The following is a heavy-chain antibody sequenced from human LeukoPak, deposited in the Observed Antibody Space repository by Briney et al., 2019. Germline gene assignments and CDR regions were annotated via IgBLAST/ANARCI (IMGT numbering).Heavy chain of an antibody. CDR3: STTYYYDSSEGY. J-gene: IGHJ4*02. D-gene: IGHD3-22*01. Sequence: GRSLRLSCAASGFTFSSYAMNWVRQAPGKGLEWVGRIKSKTDGGTTDYAAPVKGRFTISRDDSKNTLYLQMNSLKTEDTAVYYCSTTYYYDSSEGYWGQGTLVTVSS. V-gene: IGHV3-15*07. CDR2: IKSKTDGGTT. CDR1: GFTFSSYA.